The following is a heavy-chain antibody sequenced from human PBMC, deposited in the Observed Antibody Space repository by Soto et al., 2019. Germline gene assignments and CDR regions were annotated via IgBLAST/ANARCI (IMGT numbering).Heavy chain of an antibody. CDR2: IYYSGSA. J-gene: IGHJ4*02. CDR1: GGSISSSNYY. V-gene: IGHV4-39*01. CDR3: ARHPVGASGYSSSYNVDF. Sequence: SETLSLTCTVSGGSISSSNYYWGWIRQPPGKGLEWIGSIYYSGSAYYNPSLKSRVTISVDTSKNQFSLNLSSVTAADTAVYYCARHPVGASGYSSSYNVDFWGQGTLVTVSS. D-gene: IGHD6-13*01.